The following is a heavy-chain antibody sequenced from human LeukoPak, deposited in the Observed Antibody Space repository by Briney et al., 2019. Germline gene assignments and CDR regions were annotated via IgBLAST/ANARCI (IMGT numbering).Heavy chain of an antibody. J-gene: IGHJ4*02. V-gene: IGHV4-4*02. D-gene: IGHD5-12*01. CDR2: IYHSGST. CDR1: GGSISTSNW. Sequence: SETLSLTCAVSGGSISTSNWWSWVRQPPGKGLEWIGEIYHSGSTNYHPSLKSRVTISLDTSKNQFSLKLSSVTAADTAVYYCARGSGYVYYWGQGTLVTVSS. CDR3: ARGSGYVYY.